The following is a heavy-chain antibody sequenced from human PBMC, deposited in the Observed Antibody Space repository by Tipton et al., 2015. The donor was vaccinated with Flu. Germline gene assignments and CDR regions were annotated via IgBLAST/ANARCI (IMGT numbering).Heavy chain of an antibody. CDR2: IYYSGST. D-gene: IGHD2-15*01. Sequence: TLSLTCTVPGGSISSSSYYWGWIRQPPGKGLEWIGSIYYSGSTYYNPSLKSRVTISVDTSKNQFSLKLSSVTAADTAVYYCARDPGGPWGVVSENWFDPWGQGTLVTVSS. J-gene: IGHJ5*02. V-gene: IGHV4-39*07. CDR3: ARDPGGPWGVVSENWFDP. CDR1: GGSISSSSYY.